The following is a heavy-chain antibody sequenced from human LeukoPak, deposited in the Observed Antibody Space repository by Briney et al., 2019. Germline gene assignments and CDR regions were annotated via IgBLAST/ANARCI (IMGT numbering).Heavy chain of an antibody. D-gene: IGHD5-18*01. CDR3: ASHDSFIPY. V-gene: IGHV3-23*01. Sequence: GGSLRLSCAASGFTFSDYAMSWVRQAPGKGLEWVAGISDSGRATYYTGSVRGRYTISRDISKNMVYLQLNNVRAEDTALYFCASHDSFIPYWGQGTLVSVSS. J-gene: IGHJ4*02. CDR1: GFTFSDYA. CDR2: ISDSGRAT.